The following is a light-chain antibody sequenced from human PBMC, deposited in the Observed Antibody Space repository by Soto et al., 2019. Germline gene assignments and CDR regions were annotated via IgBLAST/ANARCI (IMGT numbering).Light chain of an antibody. J-gene: IGKJ5*01. V-gene: IGKV3-15*01. CDR2: GAS. Sequence: EILLTQSPGTLSLSPGERATLSCRASQSVSSSYLAWYQQKPGQAPRLLIYGASSRANGIPARFSGSGSGTEFTLTISSLQSEDFVVYYCQQYDNWHPITFGQGTRLEIK. CDR1: QSVSSSY. CDR3: QQYDNWHPIT.